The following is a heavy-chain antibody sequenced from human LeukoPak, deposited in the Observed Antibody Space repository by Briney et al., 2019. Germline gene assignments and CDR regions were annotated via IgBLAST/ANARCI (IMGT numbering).Heavy chain of an antibody. V-gene: IGHV4-34*01. CDR2: INHSGST. CDR1: GGSFSGYY. D-gene: IGHD5-18*01. J-gene: IGHJ4*02. Sequence: SETLSLTCAVYGGSFSGYYWSWIRQPPGKGLEWIGEINHSGSTNYNPSLKSRVTISVDTSKNQFSLKLSSVTAADTAVYYCAREERYSYGDWGQGTLVTVSS. CDR3: AREERYSYGD.